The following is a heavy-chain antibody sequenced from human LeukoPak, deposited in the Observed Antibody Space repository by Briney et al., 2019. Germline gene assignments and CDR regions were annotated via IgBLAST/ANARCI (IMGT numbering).Heavy chain of an antibody. CDR2: IYTRVSA. CDR3: ARTTEGYCSSTSCYGFYYYYYMDV. J-gene: IGHJ6*03. V-gene: IGHV4-4*07. Sequence: SETLSLTCTVSGGSISIFSWSWIRQPAGKGLEWIGRIYTRVSATYNTSLKSRVTISVDTSKNQFSLKLSSVTAADTAVYYCARTTEGYCSSTSCYGFYYYYYMDVWGKGTTVTISS. D-gene: IGHD2-2*01. CDR1: GGSISIFS.